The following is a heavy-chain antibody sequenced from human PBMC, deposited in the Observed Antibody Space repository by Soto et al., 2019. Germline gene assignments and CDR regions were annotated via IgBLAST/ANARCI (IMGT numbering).Heavy chain of an antibody. CDR1: GGTFSTYA. D-gene: IGHD1-26*01. Sequence: QVQLVQSGAEVKKPGSSVKVSCKASGGTFSTYAITWVRQAPGQGLEWLGGIIPIFGTTDYARKFKGRVTITAAESTSTVFIELSSLTSEDTAVYYCARGVGAYYFDYWGQGTVVTVST. CDR2: IIPIFGTT. V-gene: IGHV1-69*01. J-gene: IGHJ4*02. CDR3: ARGVGAYYFDY.